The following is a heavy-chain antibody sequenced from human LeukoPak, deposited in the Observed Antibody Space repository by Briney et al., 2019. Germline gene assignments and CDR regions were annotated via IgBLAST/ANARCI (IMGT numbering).Heavy chain of an antibody. CDR1: GFTFSSYE. CDR3: ARVDRFFDY. CDR2: ISSSGSTI. V-gene: IGHV3-48*03. D-gene: IGHD1-14*01. Sequence: GGSLRLSCAASGFTFSSYEMNWVRQAPGKGLEWVSYISSSGSTIYYADSVKGRFTISNDNAKNSLYLQMNSLRAEDTAVYYCARVDRFFDYWGQGTLVTVSS. J-gene: IGHJ4*02.